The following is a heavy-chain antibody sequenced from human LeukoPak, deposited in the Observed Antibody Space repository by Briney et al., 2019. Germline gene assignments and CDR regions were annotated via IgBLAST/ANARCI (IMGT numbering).Heavy chain of an antibody. Sequence: PSETLSLTCAVYGGSFSGYYWSWIRQPPGKGLEWIGEINHSGSTNYNPSLKSRVTIPVDTSKNQFSLKLSSVTAADTAVYYCARGGRLRLRHPFDYWGQGTLVTVSS. D-gene: IGHD5-12*01. CDR1: GGSFSGYY. V-gene: IGHV4-34*01. J-gene: IGHJ4*02. CDR3: ARGGRLRLRHPFDY. CDR2: INHSGST.